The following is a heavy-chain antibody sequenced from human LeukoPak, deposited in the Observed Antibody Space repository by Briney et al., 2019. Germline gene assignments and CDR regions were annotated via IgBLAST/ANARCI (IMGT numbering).Heavy chain of an antibody. CDR1: GFTFSSYA. V-gene: IGHV3-30-3*01. CDR3: ARGVNPAWYFDL. J-gene: IGHJ2*01. D-gene: IGHD4-11*01. Sequence: PGGSLRLSCSASGFTFSSYAMQGVRQAPGKGVEWVAGISYDGSNKYYADSVKGRFTISRDNSKNTLYLQTNSLRVEDTAVYYCARGVNPAWYFDLWGRGTLVTVSS. CDR2: ISYDGSNK.